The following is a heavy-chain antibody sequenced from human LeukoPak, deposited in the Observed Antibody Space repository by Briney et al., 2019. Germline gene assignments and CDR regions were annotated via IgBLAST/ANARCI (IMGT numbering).Heavy chain of an antibody. CDR1: GFTFSRFE. CDR3: VRAHNPGGWFDP. V-gene: IGHV3-48*03. Sequence: GGSLRLSCVASGFTFSRFEMNWVRQAPGKGLEWISHISRGTYIAYADSVRGRFTISRDNATNSLSLQMNSLTAEDTALYYCVRAHNPGGWFDPWGQGTLVTVSS. D-gene: IGHD3-10*01. CDR2: ISRGTYI. J-gene: IGHJ5*02.